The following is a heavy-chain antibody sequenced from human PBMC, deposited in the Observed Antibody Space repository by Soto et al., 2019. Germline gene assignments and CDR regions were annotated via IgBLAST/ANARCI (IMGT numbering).Heavy chain of an antibody. Sequence: GESLKISCAASGFIFRDWFMSWIRQAPGKGLEWISYISKDSGRATRYADSVKGRFTISRDNSKNTQYLQMSSLRADDTAVYYCVKGEYYYDSSGYYPFDYWGQGTLVTVSS. D-gene: IGHD3-22*01. CDR1: GFIFRDWF. CDR2: ISKDSGRAT. J-gene: IGHJ4*02. V-gene: IGHV3-11*04. CDR3: VKGEYYYDSSGYYPFDY.